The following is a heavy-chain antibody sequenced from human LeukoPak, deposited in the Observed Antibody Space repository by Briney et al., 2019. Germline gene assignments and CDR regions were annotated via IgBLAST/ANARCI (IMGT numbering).Heavy chain of an antibody. Sequence: GGSLRLSCVASGFTLSSYPLSWVRQAPGKGLEWVANIKLDGSEKYYVDSVKGRFTISRDNAKNSVFLQMNSLRAEDTAVYYCARSHDYGGHCFFDYWGQGTLVTVSS. CDR1: GFTLSSYP. J-gene: IGHJ4*02. CDR2: IKLDGSEK. CDR3: ARSHDYGGHCFFDY. D-gene: IGHD4-23*01. V-gene: IGHV3-7*01.